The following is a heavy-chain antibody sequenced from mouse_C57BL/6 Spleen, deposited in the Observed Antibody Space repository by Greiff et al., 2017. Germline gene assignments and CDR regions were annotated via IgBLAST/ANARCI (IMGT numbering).Heavy chain of an antibody. V-gene: IGHV2-9-1*01. CDR2: IWTGGGT. CDR3: ARNDYGSSYRFWYFDV. Sequence: VKLQESGPGLVAPSQSLSITCTVSGFSLTSYAISWVRQPPGKGLEWLGVIWTGGGTNYNSALKSRLSISKDNSKSQVFLKMNSLQTDDTARYYCARNDYGSSYRFWYFDVWGTGTTVTVSS. J-gene: IGHJ1*03. CDR1: GFSLTSYA. D-gene: IGHD1-1*01.